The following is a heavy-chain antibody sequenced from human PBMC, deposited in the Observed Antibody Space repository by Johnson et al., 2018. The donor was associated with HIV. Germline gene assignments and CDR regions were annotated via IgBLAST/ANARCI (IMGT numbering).Heavy chain of an antibody. CDR2: IYVGGNT. Sequence: VQLVESGGALIQPGGSLRVSCAASGFSVSGNYMSWVRQAPGKGLEWVSSIYVGGNTYSADSVKGRFTISRDNSENSLYLQMKSLRAEDTAVYYCASSLGGDYRFCDAFDIWGRGTMVTVSS. CDR3: ASSLGGDYRFCDAFDI. V-gene: IGHV3-53*01. D-gene: IGHD4-11*01. J-gene: IGHJ3*02. CDR1: GFSVSGNY.